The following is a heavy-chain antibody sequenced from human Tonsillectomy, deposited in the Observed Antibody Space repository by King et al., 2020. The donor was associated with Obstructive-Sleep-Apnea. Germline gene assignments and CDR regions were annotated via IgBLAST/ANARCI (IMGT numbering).Heavy chain of an antibody. Sequence: QLQESGPGLVKPSETLSLTCTVSGGSITTTNYYWGWVRQSPGMGLEWIGNIFYSGCTNYKPSLNSRVSISADTSKNQFSLDLSSVTAADTAIYYCTRRLINYAIDSWGQGTLVTVSS. CDR3: TRRLINYAIDS. J-gene: IGHJ4*02. CDR1: GGSITTTNYY. D-gene: IGHD4-11*01. V-gene: IGHV4-39*07. CDR2: IFYSGCT.